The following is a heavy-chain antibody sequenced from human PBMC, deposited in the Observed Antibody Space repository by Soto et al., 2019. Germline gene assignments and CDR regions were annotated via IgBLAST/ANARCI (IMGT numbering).Heavy chain of an antibody. J-gene: IGHJ5*02. CDR3: ARDMGGFDP. CDR2: IYYSGST. V-gene: IGHV4-59*01. D-gene: IGHD1-26*01. CDR1: GVSISTYF. Sequence: SETLSLTCAVSGVSISTYFWSWIRQPPGKGLEWIGYIYYSGSTNYNPSLKSRVTISIDTSKNQFSLKLSSVTAADTAVYYCARDMGGFDPWGQGTLVTVSS.